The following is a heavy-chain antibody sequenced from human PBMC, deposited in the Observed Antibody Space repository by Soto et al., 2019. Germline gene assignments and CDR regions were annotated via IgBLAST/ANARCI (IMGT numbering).Heavy chain of an antibody. V-gene: IGHV4-61*01. D-gene: IGHD3-10*01. J-gene: IGHJ5*02. CDR2: IYYSGST. CDR3: ARVKTYYGSGSYDWFDP. Sequence: AETLSLTCTVSGGSVSSGSYYWSWIRQPPGKGLEWIGYIYYSGSTSYNPSLKSRVTISVDTSKNQFSLKLSSVTAADTALYYCARVKTYYGSGSYDWFDPWGQGTLVTVSS. CDR1: GGSVSSGSYY.